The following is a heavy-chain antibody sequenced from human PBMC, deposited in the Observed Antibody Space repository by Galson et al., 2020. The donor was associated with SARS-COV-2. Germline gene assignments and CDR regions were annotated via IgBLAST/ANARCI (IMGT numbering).Heavy chain of an antibody. V-gene: IGHV4-38-2*02. D-gene: IGHD3-22*01. J-gene: IGHJ4*02. CDR1: GYSLSSGYY. CDR3: ARDVRAGGYALFKH. CDR2: IYHSGST. Sequence: SQTLSLTCSVSGYSLSSGYYWGWLRQTPGTGLEWIGSIYHSGSTSYNPSFRSRVTISVDTSKNHFSLELRDVTAADTAIYFCARDVRAGGYALFKHWDQGTLVTVSS.